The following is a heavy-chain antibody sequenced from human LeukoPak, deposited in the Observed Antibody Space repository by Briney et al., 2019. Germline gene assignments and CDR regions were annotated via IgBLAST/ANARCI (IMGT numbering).Heavy chain of an antibody. Sequence: QPGGSLRLSCAASGFTFSSYWMHWVRQAPGKGLVWVSRINSDGSSTSYADSVKGRFTISRDNAKNTLYLQMNSLRAEDTAVYYCAKGRDYYGQISSGWSVGDYWGQGTLVTVSS. D-gene: IGHD6-19*01. CDR1: GFTFSSYW. CDR3: AKGRDYYGQISSGWSVGDY. CDR2: INSDGSST. J-gene: IGHJ4*02. V-gene: IGHV3-74*01.